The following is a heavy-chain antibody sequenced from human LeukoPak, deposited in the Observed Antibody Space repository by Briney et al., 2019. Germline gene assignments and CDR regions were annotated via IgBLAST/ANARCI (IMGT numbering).Heavy chain of an antibody. V-gene: IGHV4-59*08. D-gene: IGHD3-10*01. Sequence: PSETLSLTCTVSTGSISTYWWSWIRQPPGKGLEWIGYIHYSGKTNYSPSLKSRVIISVDMSKNQFSLRLSSVTAADTAVYYCARHRGVGALTWGQGTLVTVSS. CDR3: ARHRGVGALT. J-gene: IGHJ5*02. CDR2: IHYSGKT. CDR1: TGSISTYW.